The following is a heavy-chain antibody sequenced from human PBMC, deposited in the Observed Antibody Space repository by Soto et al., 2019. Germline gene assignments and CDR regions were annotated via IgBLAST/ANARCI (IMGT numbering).Heavy chain of an antibody. V-gene: IGHV3-74*01. CDR1: GFTFSSYW. Sequence: EVQLVESGGGLVQPGGSLRLSCAASGFTFSSYWMHWVRQAPGKGLVWVSRINSDGSSTSYADSVKGRFTISRDNAQNTLYLQMNSLIAEDTAVYYCARGEQLDSWYFALWGRGTLVTVSS. D-gene: IGHD6-6*01. CDR3: ARGEQLDSWYFAL. J-gene: IGHJ2*01. CDR2: INSDGSST.